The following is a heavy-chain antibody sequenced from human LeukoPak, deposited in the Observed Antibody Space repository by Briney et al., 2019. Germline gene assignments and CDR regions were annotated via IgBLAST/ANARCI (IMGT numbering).Heavy chain of an antibody. CDR2: IRGDAGST. Sequence: PGGSLRLSCAASGFTFDAFDMTWVRQAPGKGLEWVSAIRGDAGSTGYADSVKGRFTISRDNAKNSLYLQMNSLRVEDTALYYCARVWAWGSGNYFDNWGQGTLVTVSS. CDR3: ARVWAWGSGNYFDN. D-gene: IGHD7-27*01. J-gene: IGHJ4*02. V-gene: IGHV3-20*04. CDR1: GFTFDAFD.